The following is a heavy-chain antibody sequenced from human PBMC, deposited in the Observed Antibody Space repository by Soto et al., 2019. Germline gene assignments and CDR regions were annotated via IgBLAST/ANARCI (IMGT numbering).Heavy chain of an antibody. J-gene: IGHJ5*02. CDR3: AKGPYYYDSSGYYR. D-gene: IGHD3-22*01. CDR2: ISGSGGST. CDR1: GFTFSSYA. V-gene: IGHV3-23*01. Sequence: EVQLLESGGGLVQPGGSLRLSCAASGFTFSSYAMSWVRQAPGKGLEWVSAISGSGGSTYYADSVKGRFTISRDNTKNTLYLQMNSLRAKDTAVYYCAKGPYYYDSSGYYRWGQGTLVTVSS.